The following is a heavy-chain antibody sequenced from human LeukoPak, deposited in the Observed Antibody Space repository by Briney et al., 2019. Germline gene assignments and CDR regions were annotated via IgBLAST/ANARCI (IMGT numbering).Heavy chain of an antibody. CDR3: ARALYYSDSSGYCDY. CDR1: GFTFSNYW. D-gene: IGHD3-22*01. Sequence: GGSLRLSCAASGFTFSNYWMSWVRQAPGKGLEWVANIKQDGNEKYYVDSVKGRFTISRDNAKNSLYPQVNSLRAEDTAVYYCARALYYSDSSGYCDYWGQGTLVTVSS. J-gene: IGHJ4*02. V-gene: IGHV3-7*01. CDR2: IKQDGNEK.